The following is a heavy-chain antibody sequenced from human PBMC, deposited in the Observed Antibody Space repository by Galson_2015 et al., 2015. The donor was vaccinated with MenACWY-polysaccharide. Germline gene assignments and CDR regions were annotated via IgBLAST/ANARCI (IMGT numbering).Heavy chain of an antibody. V-gene: IGHV4-34*01. J-gene: IGHJ4*02. CDR1: GGSFSGYY. CDR2: INQSGIA. D-gene: IGHD5-18*01. Sequence: ETLSLTCAVYGGSFSGYYWGWIRQSPGKGLEWIGEINQSGIANYNPSLKSRATISIETSKNQVSLKVTSLTAADTAVYYCARVRWGYSYGYFNIDQWGQGTLVTVSS. CDR3: ARVRWGYSYGYFNIDQ.